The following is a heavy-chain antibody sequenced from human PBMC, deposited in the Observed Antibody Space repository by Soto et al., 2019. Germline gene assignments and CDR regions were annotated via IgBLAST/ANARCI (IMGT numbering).Heavy chain of an antibody. CDR2: ISYDGSNK. CDR1: GLTFSSYA. D-gene: IGHD4-17*01. CDR3: ARDHYGVTTFWFDP. Sequence: XVSLRLSSAASGLTFSSYAMHWARQAPGKGLEWVAVISYDGSNKYYADSVKGRFTISRDNSKNTLYLQMNSLRAEDTAVYYCARDHYGVTTFWFDPWGQGTLVTVSS. V-gene: IGHV3-30-3*01. J-gene: IGHJ5*02.